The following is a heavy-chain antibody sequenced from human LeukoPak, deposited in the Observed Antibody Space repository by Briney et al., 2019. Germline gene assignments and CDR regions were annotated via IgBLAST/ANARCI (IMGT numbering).Heavy chain of an antibody. Sequence: PSETLSLTCTVSGGSISSGGYYWSWIRQHPGKGLEWLGYIYYSGSTFYNPSLKSRVTISVDTSKNQFSLKLSSVTAADTAVYYCARSTVTTLLFDYWGQGTLVTVSS. CDR1: GGSISSGGYY. CDR3: ARSTVTTLLFDY. J-gene: IGHJ4*02. V-gene: IGHV4-31*03. D-gene: IGHD4-11*01. CDR2: IYYSGST.